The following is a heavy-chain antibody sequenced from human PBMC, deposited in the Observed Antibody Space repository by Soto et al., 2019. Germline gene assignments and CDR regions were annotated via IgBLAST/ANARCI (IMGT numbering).Heavy chain of an antibody. D-gene: IGHD2-2*01. J-gene: IGHJ6*02. V-gene: IGHV1-69*01. CDR3: ARSQGSTTRLEIYYYDYYGMDV. CDR1: GRTFSSYA. Sequence: QVQLGQSGAEVKKPGSSVQVSCKASGRTFSSYAISGGRQAAGQVREWMVGSIPISGTANYEQKFQGRVTITADESTSTAYMALSSLRSEDTAVYYCARSQGSTTRLEIYYYDYYGMDVWGQGTTVTVSS. CDR2: SIPISGTA.